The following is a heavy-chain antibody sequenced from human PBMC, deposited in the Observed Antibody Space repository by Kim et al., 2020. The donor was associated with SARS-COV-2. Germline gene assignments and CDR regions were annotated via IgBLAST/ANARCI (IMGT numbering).Heavy chain of an antibody. CDR2: IYYSGST. V-gene: IGHV4-61*01. Sequence: SETLSLTCTVSGGSVSSGSYYWSWIRQPPGKGLEWIGYIYYSGSTNYNPSLKSRVTISVDTSKNQFSLKLSSVTAADTAVYYCAREEADDYGDYGMDVWGQGTTVPASS. CDR1: GGSVSSGSYY. CDR3: AREEADDYGDYGMDV. D-gene: IGHD4-17*01. J-gene: IGHJ6*02.